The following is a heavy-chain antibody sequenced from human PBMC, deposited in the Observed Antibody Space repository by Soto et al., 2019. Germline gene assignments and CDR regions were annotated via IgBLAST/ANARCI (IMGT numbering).Heavy chain of an antibody. CDR3: AKGDNLGPKTGYAFDP. Sequence: SQTLSLTCALSGDSVSSNTASWNWIRQSPSRGLEWLGRTYFRSKWYNDYAVSVKGRIIINPDTSNNQFSLQLNSVTPEDTAVYFCAKGDNLGPKTGYAFDPWGQGIMVTVS. D-gene: IGHD5-12*01. CDR2: TYFRSKWYN. CDR1: GDSVSSNTAS. J-gene: IGHJ5*02. V-gene: IGHV6-1*01.